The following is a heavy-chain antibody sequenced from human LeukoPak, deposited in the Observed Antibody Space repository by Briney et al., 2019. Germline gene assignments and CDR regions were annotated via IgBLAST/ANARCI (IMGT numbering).Heavy chain of an antibody. CDR2: ISAYNGNT. V-gene: IGHV1-18*04. CDR1: GYTFTSYG. D-gene: IGHD3-9*01. Sequence: ASVKVSCKASGYTFTSYGISWVRQAPGQGLEWMGWISAYNGNTNYAQKLQGRVTMTTDTSTSTAYMELRSLRSDDTAVYYCARDKSYYDILTGYYYYYGMDVWGKGTTVTASS. CDR3: ARDKSYYDILTGYYYYYGMDV. J-gene: IGHJ6*04.